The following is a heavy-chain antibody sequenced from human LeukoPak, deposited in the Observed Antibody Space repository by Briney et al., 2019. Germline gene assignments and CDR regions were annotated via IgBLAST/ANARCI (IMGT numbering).Heavy chain of an antibody. CDR3: ARDSRRYFDWLSGSVDY. D-gene: IGHD3-9*01. V-gene: IGHV3-21*01. CDR1: GFTFSSYS. J-gene: IGHJ4*02. Sequence: GGSLRLSCAASGFTFSSYSMNWVRQAPGKGLEWVSSISSSSSYIYYADSVKGRFTISRDNAKNSLYLQMNSLRAEDTAMYYCARDSRRYFDWLSGSVDYWGQGTLVTVSS. CDR2: ISSSSSYI.